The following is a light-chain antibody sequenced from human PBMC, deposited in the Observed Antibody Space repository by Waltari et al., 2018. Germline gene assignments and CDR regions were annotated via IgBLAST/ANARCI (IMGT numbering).Light chain of an antibody. Sequence: EVVMTQSPDTLSVAPGGRATLPCRARESIATNLAWYQHGRGQAPRLLIFDASTRATSIAGRFSGSGSGTELTLTISSLQFHDSAVYYCQQYHRWTPMTFGQGTRLEIK. CDR1: ESIATN. CDR2: DAS. CDR3: QQYHRWTPMT. V-gene: IGKV3-15*01. J-gene: IGKJ5*01.